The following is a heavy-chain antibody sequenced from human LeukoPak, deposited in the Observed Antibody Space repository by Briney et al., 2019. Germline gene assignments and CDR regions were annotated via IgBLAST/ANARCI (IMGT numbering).Heavy chain of an antibody. J-gene: IGHJ4*02. CDR3: AKGGPGPFYYFDY. CDR2: ISYDGSNK. Sequence: GGSLRLSCAASGFTFSSYGMHWVRQAPGKGLEWVAVISYDGSNKYYADSVKGRFTISRDNSKNTLYLQMNSLRAEDTAVYYCAKGGPGPFYYFDYRGQGTLVTVSS. D-gene: IGHD1-26*01. V-gene: IGHV3-30*18. CDR1: GFTFSSYG.